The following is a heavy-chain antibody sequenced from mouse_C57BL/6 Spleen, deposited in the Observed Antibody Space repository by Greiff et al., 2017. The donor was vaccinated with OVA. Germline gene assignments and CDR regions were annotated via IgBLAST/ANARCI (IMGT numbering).Heavy chain of an antibody. V-gene: IGHV14-2*01. CDR3: TNEEERYFDV. CDR1: GFTIKDYY. CDR2: IDTEDGET. Sequence: EVMLVESGAELVKPGASVKLSCTASGFTIKDYYMHWVQQRPEQGLEWIGKIDTEDGETKYAPKFQGKATITTDTSSNTTYLQISSLTSEDTAVYYCTNEEERYFDVWGTGTTVTVSS. J-gene: IGHJ1*03.